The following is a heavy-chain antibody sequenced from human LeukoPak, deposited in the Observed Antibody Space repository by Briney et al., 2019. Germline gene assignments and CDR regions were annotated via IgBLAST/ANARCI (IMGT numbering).Heavy chain of an antibody. Sequence: GESLKISCKGSGYSFTSYWIGWVRQMPGKVLEWMGIIYPGDSDTRYSPSFQGQVTISADKSISTAYLQWSSLKASDTAMYYCARRFPYSGSYSDYFDYWGQGTLVTVSS. CDR3: ARRFPYSGSYSDYFDY. D-gene: IGHD1-26*01. J-gene: IGHJ4*02. CDR2: IYPGDSDT. V-gene: IGHV5-51*01. CDR1: GYSFTSYW.